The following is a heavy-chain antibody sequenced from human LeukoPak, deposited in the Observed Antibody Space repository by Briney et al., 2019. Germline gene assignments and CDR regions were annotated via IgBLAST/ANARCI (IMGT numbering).Heavy chain of an antibody. CDR1: GYSITSAYY. J-gene: IGHJ3*02. V-gene: IGHV4-38-2*02. Sequence: PSETLSLTCTVSGYSITSAYYWGWIRQPPGKGLEWIGSLYHSGGTYYSPSLKSRVTISVDTSKNQFSLNLSSVTAADTAVYYCASSLDSSGYYYEGGAFDIWGQGTMVTVSS. CDR2: LYHSGGT. D-gene: IGHD3-22*01. CDR3: ASSLDSSGYYYEGGAFDI.